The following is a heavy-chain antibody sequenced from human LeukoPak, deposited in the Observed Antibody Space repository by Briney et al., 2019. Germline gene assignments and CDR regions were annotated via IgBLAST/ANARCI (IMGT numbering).Heavy chain of an antibody. CDR2: INPRGST. V-gene: IGHV4-34*01. Sequence: SETLSLTCGVYGGSFSGYYWSWIRQPPGKGLEWIGEINPRGSTNYNPSLKSRVTMSVDTSKNQFSLKLSSVTAADTAVYYCARDIDFWSGYYKGNSNWSDPWGQGTLVTVSS. J-gene: IGHJ5*02. D-gene: IGHD3-3*01. CDR3: ARDIDFWSGYYKGNSNWSDP. CDR1: GGSFSGYY.